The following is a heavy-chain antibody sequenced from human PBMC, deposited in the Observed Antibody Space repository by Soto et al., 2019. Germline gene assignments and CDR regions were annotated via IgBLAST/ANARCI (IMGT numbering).Heavy chain of an antibody. CDR2: IDWDDDK. V-gene: IGHV2-70*01. CDR3: ARSDVDTTLGGFDP. CDR1: GFSLSTSGMC. Sequence: PTLVNPTRTLTLTCTFSGFSLSTSGMCVSWIRQPPGKALEWLELIDWDDDKYYSTSLKTRLTISKETSKNQVVLTMTNGEPVYTATYYCARSDVDTTLGGFDPCGQRTLVPFSP. J-gene: IGHJ5*02. D-gene: IGHD5-18*01.